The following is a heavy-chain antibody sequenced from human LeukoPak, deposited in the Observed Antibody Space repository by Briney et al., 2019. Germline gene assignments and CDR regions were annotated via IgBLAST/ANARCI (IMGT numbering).Heavy chain of an antibody. Sequence: ASVTVSCKASGYTFTGYYMHWVRQAPGQGLEWMGWINPNSGGTNYAQKFQGRVTMTRDTSISTAYMELSRLRSDDTAVYYCAREPRGRGSYLDYWGQGTLVTVSS. CDR1: GYTFTGYY. J-gene: IGHJ4*02. CDR2: INPNSGGT. CDR3: AREPRGRGSYLDY. D-gene: IGHD3-16*01. V-gene: IGHV1-2*02.